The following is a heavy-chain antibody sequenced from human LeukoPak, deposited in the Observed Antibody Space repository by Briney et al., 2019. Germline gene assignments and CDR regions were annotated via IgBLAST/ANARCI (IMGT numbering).Heavy chain of an antibody. J-gene: IGHJ4*02. CDR1: GGSISSGDYY. Sequence: PSQTLSLTCTVSGGSISSGDYYWSWIRQPPGKGLEWIGYIYYSGSTNYNPSLKSRVTISVDKSKNQFSLKLSSVTAADTAVYYCARDLGEAIFGPPERLVGYWGQGTLVTVSS. D-gene: IGHD3-3*01. CDR3: ARDLGEAIFGPPERLVGY. V-gene: IGHV4-30-4*01. CDR2: IYYSGST.